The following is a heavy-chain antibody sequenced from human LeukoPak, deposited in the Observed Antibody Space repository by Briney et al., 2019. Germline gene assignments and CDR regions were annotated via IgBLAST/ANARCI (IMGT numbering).Heavy chain of an antibody. J-gene: IGHJ4*02. CDR2: ISTCGNT. V-gene: IGHV3-23*01. CDR3: AKDAVGVAAADY. D-gene: IGHD2-15*01. CDR1: GFTFSIYA. Sequence: AGSLRLSCAASGFTFSIYALSWVRQAPGQGLEWVSAISTCGNTYYADSVKGRFTISRDNSKNTLYLQTSSLKAEDTAVYHCAKDAVGVAAADYWGQGALVTVSS.